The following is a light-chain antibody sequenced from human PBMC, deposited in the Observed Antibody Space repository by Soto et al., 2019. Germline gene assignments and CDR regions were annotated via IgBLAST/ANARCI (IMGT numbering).Light chain of an antibody. V-gene: IGKV3-20*01. CDR1: QSVSSN. CDR3: QQYGSSPPIT. J-gene: IGKJ5*01. Sequence: IVVTLSPGTLSVSTGEGATLSCRASQSVSSNFAWYQQKPGQAPRLLIYGASSRATGIPDRFSGSGSGTDFTLTISRLEPEDFAVYYCQQYGSSPPITFGQGTRLEIK. CDR2: GAS.